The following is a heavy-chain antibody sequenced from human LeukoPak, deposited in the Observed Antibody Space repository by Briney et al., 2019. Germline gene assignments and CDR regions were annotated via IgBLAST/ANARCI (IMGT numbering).Heavy chain of an antibody. CDR1: GYSFTSYW. CDR3: VRNLATRSENDY. J-gene: IGHJ4*02. Sequence: PGESLKISCKGSGYSFTSYWIGWVRQMTGKGLEWMGIIYPGDSDTRYSPSFQGQVTISADKSISTAYLQWSSLKASDTAMYYCVRNLATRSENDYWGQRTLVTVSS. CDR2: IYPGDSDT. V-gene: IGHV5-51*01. D-gene: IGHD5-12*01.